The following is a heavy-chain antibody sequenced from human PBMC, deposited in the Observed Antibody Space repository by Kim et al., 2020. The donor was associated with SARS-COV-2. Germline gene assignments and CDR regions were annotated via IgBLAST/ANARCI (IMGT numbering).Heavy chain of an antibody. J-gene: IGHJ6*02. V-gene: IGHV3-7*03. D-gene: IGHD3-9*01. CDR1: GFTFSSYW. Sequence: GGSLRLSCAASGFTFSSYWMSWVRQAPGKGLEWVANIKQDGSEKYYVDSVKGRFTISRDNAKNSLYLQMNSLRAEDTAVYYCARYGGDILFYGMDVWGQGTTVTVSS. CDR2: IKQDGSEK. CDR3: ARYGGDILFYGMDV.